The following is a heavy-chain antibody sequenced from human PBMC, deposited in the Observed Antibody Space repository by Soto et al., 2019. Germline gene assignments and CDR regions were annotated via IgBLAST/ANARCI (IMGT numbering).Heavy chain of an antibody. Sequence: GGSLRLSCAASGFTFSTFAMHWVRQAPGKGLDWVSFISYDGSNKYYADSVKGRFTISRDNSKNTLYLQMNSLRAEDTAVYYCARDPAGGSGYYYLFDYWGQGTLVTVS. CDR2: ISYDGSNK. CDR3: ARDPAGGSGYYYLFDY. D-gene: IGHD3-22*01. V-gene: IGHV3-30-3*01. CDR1: GFTFSTFA. J-gene: IGHJ4*02.